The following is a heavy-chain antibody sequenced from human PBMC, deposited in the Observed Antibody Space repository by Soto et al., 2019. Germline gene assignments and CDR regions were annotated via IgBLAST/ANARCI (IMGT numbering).Heavy chain of an antibody. CDR1: DYTFTSYG. J-gene: IGHJ4*02. V-gene: IGHV1-18*01. Sequence: QVQLVQSGAEVKKPGASVKVSCKASDYTFTSYGISWVRQAPGQGLEWMGWISAYNGNTKYAQKFQGRVTMTPDTSTSTDYLELRSLRSDDTVVYYFTRDLAMALIDYWGEGTLGTVSS. CDR3: TRDLAMALIDY. D-gene: IGHD6-19*01. CDR2: ISAYNGNT.